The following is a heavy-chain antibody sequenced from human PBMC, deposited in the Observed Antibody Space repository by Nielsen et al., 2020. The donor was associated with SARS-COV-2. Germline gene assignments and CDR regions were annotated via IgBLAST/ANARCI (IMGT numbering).Heavy chain of an antibody. J-gene: IGHJ6*02. Sequence: SETLSLTCTVSGGSISSSSYYWGWIRQPPGKGLEWIGSIYYSGSTYYNPSLKSRVTISVDTSKNQFSLKLSSVTAADTAVYYCARDSSSTIFGVVTSYGMDVWGQGTTVTVSS. CDR2: IYYSGST. D-gene: IGHD3-3*01. CDR1: GGSISSSSYY. V-gene: IGHV4-39*07. CDR3: ARDSSSTIFGVVTSYGMDV.